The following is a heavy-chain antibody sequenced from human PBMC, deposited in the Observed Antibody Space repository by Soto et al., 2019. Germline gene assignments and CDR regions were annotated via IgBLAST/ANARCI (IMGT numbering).Heavy chain of an antibody. CDR3: ARDLYPLAYYFDF. Sequence: ASVKVSCKASGYTFTNHGISWVRQAPGQGLEWLGWISGHNGNTKYAQRLKGRVTMTADTSTSTAYMELRSLRSDDTAVYYCARDLYPLAYYFDFWGQGTLVTV. CDR2: ISGHNGNT. V-gene: IGHV1-18*04. D-gene: IGHD2-8*01. CDR1: GYTFTNHG. J-gene: IGHJ4*02.